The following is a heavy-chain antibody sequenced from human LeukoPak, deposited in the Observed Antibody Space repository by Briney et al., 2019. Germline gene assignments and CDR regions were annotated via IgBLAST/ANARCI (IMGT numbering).Heavy chain of an antibody. CDR1: GFTLSIFS. CDR3: ARDLPYCGGDCLTFDY. J-gene: IGHJ4*02. D-gene: IGHD2-21*01. V-gene: IGHV3-48*01. CDR2: ISRNSNTI. Sequence: PGGSLRLSCAASGFTLSIFSMNWVRQAPGKRLEWVAYISRNSNTIYYADSVKGRFTISRDNAKNSLYLQMNSLRAEDTAVYYCARDLPYCGGDCLTFDYWGQGTLVTVSS.